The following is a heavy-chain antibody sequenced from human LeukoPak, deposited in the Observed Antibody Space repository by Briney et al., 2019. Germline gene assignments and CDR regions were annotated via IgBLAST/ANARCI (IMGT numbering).Heavy chain of an antibody. CDR3: ARGSRMRQVGPRWLDP. J-gene: IGHJ5*02. CDR2: INGSGNS. CDR1: GGSFSGYY. V-gene: IGHV4-34*01. Sequence: SETLSLTCAIYGGSFSGYYWTWIRQSPGKDLEWIGEINGSGNSNYYPSLKSRIFISLDTSKNQFSLKLTSVTAADTAVYYCARGSRMRQVGPRWLDPWGRGTLVTVSS. D-gene: IGHD1-26*01.